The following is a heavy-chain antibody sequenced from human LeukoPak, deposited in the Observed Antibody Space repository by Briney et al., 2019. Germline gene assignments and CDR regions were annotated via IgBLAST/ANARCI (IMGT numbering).Heavy chain of an antibody. V-gene: IGHV4-59*11. CDR1: GDSFSSHF. CDR3: ARDSAPVRTSWYFDL. D-gene: IGHD1-14*01. Sequence: SENLSLTCTGSGDSFSSHFWTWIRHPPGRALEGIGYISANSNYNPTKYNPVLRSRVTISLDTSKNQYFLKLSSVTAADTAVYYCARDSAPVRTSWYFDLWGRGTLVTVSS. J-gene: IGHJ2*01. CDR2: ISANSNYNPT.